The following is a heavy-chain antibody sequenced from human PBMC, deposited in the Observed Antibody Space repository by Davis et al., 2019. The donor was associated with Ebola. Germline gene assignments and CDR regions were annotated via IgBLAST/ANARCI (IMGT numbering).Heavy chain of an antibody. Sequence: GESLKISCAVSEFIFSNYAMNWVRQAPGKGLEWVSGISGSADNTYYAGSVKGRFTISRDNSKNTMFLQMNSLRAEDTAVYYCAKDVRGFNRPMDKWGQGTLVTVSS. CDR2: ISGSADNT. J-gene: IGHJ4*02. CDR3: AKDVRGFNRPMDK. D-gene: IGHD2/OR15-2a*01. CDR1: EFIFSNYA. V-gene: IGHV3-23*01.